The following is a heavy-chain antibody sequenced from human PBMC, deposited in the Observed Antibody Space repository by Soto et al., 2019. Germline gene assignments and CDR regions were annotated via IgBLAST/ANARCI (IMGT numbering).Heavy chain of an antibody. Sequence: ASVKVSCKASGYTFTTYGISWVRQAPGQGLEWMGWINTYNGNSNYAQNLQGRVTMATDTSTNTAYMELSSLRSDDTAVYYCSRSPGIDYFDSWGQGTMVTVS. D-gene: IGHD7-27*01. V-gene: IGHV1-18*04. CDR2: INTYNGNS. J-gene: IGHJ4*02. CDR3: SRSPGIDYFDS. CDR1: GYTFTTYG.